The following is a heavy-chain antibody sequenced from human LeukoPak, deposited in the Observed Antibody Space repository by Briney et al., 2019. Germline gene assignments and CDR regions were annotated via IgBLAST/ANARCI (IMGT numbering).Heavy chain of an antibody. Sequence: GGSLRLSCAASGITVSTNYMSWVRQAPGKGLEWVSIIYSGGATFYADSVKGRFSISRENSKNTLWLQMNSLRAEDTAVYYCARLHYDVLTGPFDYWGQGTLVTVSS. J-gene: IGHJ4*02. V-gene: IGHV3-66*04. CDR1: GITVSTNY. CDR3: ARLHYDVLTGPFDY. D-gene: IGHD3-9*01. CDR2: IYSGGAT.